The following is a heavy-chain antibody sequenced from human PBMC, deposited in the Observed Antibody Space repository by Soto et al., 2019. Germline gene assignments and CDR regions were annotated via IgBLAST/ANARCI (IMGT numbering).Heavy chain of an antibody. CDR1: GGSISSSSYY. Sequence: QLQLQESGPGLVKPSETLSLTCTVSGGSISSSSYYWGWIRQPPGKGLEWIGSIYYSGSTYYNPSLKSRVTISVDTSKNQFSLKLSSVTAADTAVYYCASHSPQSMGQYQLPPPFDYWGQGTLVTVSS. D-gene: IGHD2-2*01. V-gene: IGHV4-39*01. CDR3: ASHSPQSMGQYQLPPPFDY. J-gene: IGHJ4*02. CDR2: IYYSGST.